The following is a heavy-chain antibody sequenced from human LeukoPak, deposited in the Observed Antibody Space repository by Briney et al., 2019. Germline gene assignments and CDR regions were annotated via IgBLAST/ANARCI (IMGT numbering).Heavy chain of an antibody. Sequence: ASVKVSCKTSGYNFIAYYIYWVRQAPGQGLEWMGRINPSSGGTNYAQKFQGRVTMTRDTSISTAYMELNSLISGDTAVYYCARRGSGYYDSREAFVNWGQGTMVSVSS. CDR3: ARRGSGYYDSREAFVN. J-gene: IGHJ3*02. CDR2: INPSSGGT. D-gene: IGHD3-22*01. V-gene: IGHV1-2*06. CDR1: GYNFIAYY.